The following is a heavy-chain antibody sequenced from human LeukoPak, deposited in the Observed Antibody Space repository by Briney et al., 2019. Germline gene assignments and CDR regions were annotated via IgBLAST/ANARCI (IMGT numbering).Heavy chain of an antibody. V-gene: IGHV1-3*01. CDR2: INAGNGIT. Sequence: ASVKVSCTASGYTFTSYAMHWVRQAPGQRLEWMGWINAGNGITKYSQRFQGRVTITRDTSASTAYMELSSLRSEDTAVYYCARSRAIGSGWPGNYWGQGTLVTVSS. D-gene: IGHD6-19*01. CDR3: ARSRAIGSGWPGNY. CDR1: GYTFTSYA. J-gene: IGHJ4*02.